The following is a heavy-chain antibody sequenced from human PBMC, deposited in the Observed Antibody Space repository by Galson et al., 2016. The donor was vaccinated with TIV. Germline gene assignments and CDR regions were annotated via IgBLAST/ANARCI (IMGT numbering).Heavy chain of an antibody. D-gene: IGHD3-3*02. Sequence: ETLSLTCVVNGASLRGYYWSWVRQSPEKGLEWIGDISHRGSPNYSPSLKSRGTISEDPSNNKVSLILSSVTAADTAVYFCARDGIDGMDVWGPGTTVIVSS. V-gene: IGHV4-34*01. CDR1: GASLRGYY. CDR3: ARDGIDGMDV. CDR2: ISHRGSP. J-gene: IGHJ6*02.